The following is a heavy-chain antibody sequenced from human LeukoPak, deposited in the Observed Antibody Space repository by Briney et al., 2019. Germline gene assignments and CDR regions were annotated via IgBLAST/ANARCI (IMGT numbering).Heavy chain of an antibody. V-gene: IGHV4-38-2*01. CDR2: IYYSGST. D-gene: IGHD6-19*01. Sequence: SETLSLTCAVSGYSLGKNYYWGWIRQPPGKGLEWIGSIYYSGSTYYNPSLKSRVTISVDTSKNQFSLKLSSVTAADTAVYYCARHAGMGYSSGWYFFDYWGQGTLVTVSS. CDR1: GYSLGKNYY. J-gene: IGHJ4*02. CDR3: ARHAGMGYSSGWYFFDY.